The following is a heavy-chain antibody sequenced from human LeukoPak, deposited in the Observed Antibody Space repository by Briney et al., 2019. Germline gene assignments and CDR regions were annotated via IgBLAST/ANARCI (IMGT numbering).Heavy chain of an antibody. CDR3: ARDSGSGCSSTSCYPDY. CDR1: GFTFSSYG. D-gene: IGHD2-2*01. CDR2: IWYDGSNK. V-gene: IGHV3-33*01. J-gene: IGHJ4*02. Sequence: PGRSLRLSCAASGFTFSSYGIHWVRQAPGKGLEWVAVIWYDGSNKYYADSVKGRFTISRDNSKNTLYLQMNSLRAEDTAVYYCARDSGSGCSSTSCYPDYWGQGTLVTVSS.